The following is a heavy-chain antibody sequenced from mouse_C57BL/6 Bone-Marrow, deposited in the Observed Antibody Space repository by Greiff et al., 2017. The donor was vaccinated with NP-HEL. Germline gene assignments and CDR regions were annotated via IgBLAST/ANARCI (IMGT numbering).Heavy chain of an antibody. D-gene: IGHD2-4*01. Sequence: VQLQQSGAELVRPGASVKLSCTASGFNIKDDYMHWVKQRPEQGLEWIGWIDPENGDTEYASKFQGKATITADTSSNSAYLQLSSLTSEDTAVYYCTTCRDYDYDFDYWGQGTTLTVSS. V-gene: IGHV14-4*01. J-gene: IGHJ2*01. CDR1: GFNIKDDY. CDR3: TTCRDYDYDFDY. CDR2: IDPENGDT.